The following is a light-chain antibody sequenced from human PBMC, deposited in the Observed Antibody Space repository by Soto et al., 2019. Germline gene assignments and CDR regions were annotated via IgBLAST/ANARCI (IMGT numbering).Light chain of an antibody. Sequence: EIVLTQSPGTLSLSPGERATLSCRASQTVSSSYLAWYQQKPGQAPRLLIYAASRRATDIPDRFSASGSGTDFTLTISRMEPEDFAVYYCQQYGSSRYTFGQGTKLEIK. CDR1: QTVSSSY. CDR3: QQYGSSRYT. CDR2: AAS. V-gene: IGKV3-20*01. J-gene: IGKJ2*01.